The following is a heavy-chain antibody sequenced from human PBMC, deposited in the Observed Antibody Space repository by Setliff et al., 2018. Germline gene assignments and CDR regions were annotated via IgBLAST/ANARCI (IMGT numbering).Heavy chain of an antibody. CDR2: MNPNSGNT. CDR1: GYTFTSYD. Sequence: ASVKVSCKASGYTFTSYDINWVRQATGQGLGWMGWMNPNSGNTGYAQKFQGRVTMTRNTSISTAYMELSSLRSEDTAVYYCARGRERDYNFWSGYYTYYYYGMDVWGQGTTGTVSS. V-gene: IGHV1-8*02. D-gene: IGHD3-3*01. J-gene: IGHJ6*02. CDR3: ARGRERDYNFWSGYYTYYYYGMDV.